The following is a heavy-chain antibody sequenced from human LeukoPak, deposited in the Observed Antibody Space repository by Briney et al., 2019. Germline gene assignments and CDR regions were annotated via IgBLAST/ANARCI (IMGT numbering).Heavy chain of an antibody. CDR3: AKDLLNTEF. D-gene: IGHD3-16*01. Sequence: ETLSLTCAVSGASISGFSWTWVRQAPGKGLEWVSGISSSGGTTYYADSVKGRFTISKDNSKNTLFLQMNSLRAEDTAVYYCAKDLLNTEFWGQGTLVTVSS. CDR2: ISSSGGTT. V-gene: IGHV3-23*01. J-gene: IGHJ4*02. CDR1: GASISGFS.